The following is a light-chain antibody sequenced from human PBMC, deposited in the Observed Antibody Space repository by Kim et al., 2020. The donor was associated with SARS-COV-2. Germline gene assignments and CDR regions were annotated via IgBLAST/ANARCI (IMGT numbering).Light chain of an antibody. CDR1: QCVGTN. J-gene: IGKJ1*01. V-gene: IGKV3-15*01. Sequence: SPGERATLSCRASQCVGTNVAWYEQKPGQAPQLLINGASTRAAGIPARVSGSGSGTEVTITISSLQSEDLAVYSCQQYDDWTPWTFGQGTKVDIK. CDR3: QQYDDWTPWT. CDR2: GAS.